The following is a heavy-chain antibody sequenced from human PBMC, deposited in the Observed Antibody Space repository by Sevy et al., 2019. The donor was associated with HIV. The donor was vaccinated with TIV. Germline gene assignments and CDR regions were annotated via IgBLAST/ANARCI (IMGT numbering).Heavy chain of an antibody. Sequence: ETLSLTCTVSGGSISSYYWSWIRQPPGKGLEWIGCIYYSGSTNYNPYLKSRVTISVDTSKNQFSLELSSVTAADTAVYYCARERQLVLDYWGQGTLVTVSS. CDR3: ARERQLVLDY. CDR1: GGSISSYY. V-gene: IGHV4-59*01. J-gene: IGHJ4*02. CDR2: IYYSGST. D-gene: IGHD6-13*01.